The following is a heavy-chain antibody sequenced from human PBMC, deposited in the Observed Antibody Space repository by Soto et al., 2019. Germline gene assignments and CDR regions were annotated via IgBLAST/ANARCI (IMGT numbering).Heavy chain of an antibody. D-gene: IGHD6-6*01. CDR2: IIPIFGTA. Sequence: QVQLVQSGAEVKKPGSSVKVSCKASGGTFSSYAISWVRQAPGQGLEWMGGIIPIFGTANYAQKFQGRVTITADESTRTAYMGLSGLRSEDTAVYYCAREPIDSSSSVDYYCYGMDVWGQGTTVTVSS. J-gene: IGHJ6*02. V-gene: IGHV1-69*01. CDR3: AREPIDSSSSVDYYCYGMDV. CDR1: GGTFSSYA.